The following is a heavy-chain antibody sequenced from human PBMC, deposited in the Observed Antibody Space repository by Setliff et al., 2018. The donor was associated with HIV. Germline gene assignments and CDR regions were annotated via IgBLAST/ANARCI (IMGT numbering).Heavy chain of an antibody. V-gene: IGHV3-73*01. J-gene: IGHJ4*02. Sequence: GGSLRLSCAASGFTFSGSPIHWVRQASGKGLEWLGRIKTRADNYATAYAASVKGRFTISRDDSMNTAYLQMNSLKIEDTAVYYCVQGGLSSGWGSFWGQGTLVTVSS. CDR3: VQGGLSSGWGSF. D-gene: IGHD6-25*01. CDR1: GFTFSGSP. CDR2: IKTRADNYAT.